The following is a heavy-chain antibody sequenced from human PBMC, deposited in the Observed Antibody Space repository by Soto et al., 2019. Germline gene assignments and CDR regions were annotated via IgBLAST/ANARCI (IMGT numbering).Heavy chain of an antibody. CDR3: AKSFCSGSICFFLWVDP. CDR1: GFDFSSYA. D-gene: IGHD2-15*01. J-gene: IGHJ5*02. Sequence: EVQLLESGGGLVHPGGSLRLSCAASGFDFSSYAMSWVRQAPGKGLECNSLISGTGVPTLYAESVKGRFCVSRDNSKDTLFLEMDNLGVDDTAMYYCAKSFCSGSICFFLWVDPWGPGTLVTVSS. CDR2: ISGTGVPT. V-gene: IGHV3-23*01.